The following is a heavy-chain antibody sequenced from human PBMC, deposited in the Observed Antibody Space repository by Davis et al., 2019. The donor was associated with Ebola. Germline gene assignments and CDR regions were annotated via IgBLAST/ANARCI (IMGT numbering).Heavy chain of an antibody. CDR2: FFYTGSS. V-gene: IGHV4-39*01. J-gene: IGHJ6*02. CDR3: ARGRYGSGSYYTSYYYGMDV. CDR1: GGSISSSRYY. Sequence: MPSETLSLTCSVSGGSISSSRYYWGWIRQPPGEGLQWIGSFFYTGSSYFNPSLKSRVTVSVDTSKNQFSLKLSSVTAADTAVYYCARGRYGSGSYYTSYYYGMDVWGQGTTVTVSS. D-gene: IGHD3-10*01.